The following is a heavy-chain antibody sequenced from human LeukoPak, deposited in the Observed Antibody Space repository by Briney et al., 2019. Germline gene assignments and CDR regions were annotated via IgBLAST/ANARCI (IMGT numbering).Heavy chain of an antibody. CDR1: GGSISTNY. CDR2: INHSGST. V-gene: IGHV4-34*01. Sequence: SETLSLTCTVSGGSISTNYWSWIRQPPGKGLEWIGEINHSGSTNYNPSLKSRVTISVDRSKNQFSLKLSSVTAADTAVYYCARETYDILTGSKTNWFDPWGQGTLVTVSS. D-gene: IGHD3-9*01. CDR3: ARETYDILTGSKTNWFDP. J-gene: IGHJ5*02.